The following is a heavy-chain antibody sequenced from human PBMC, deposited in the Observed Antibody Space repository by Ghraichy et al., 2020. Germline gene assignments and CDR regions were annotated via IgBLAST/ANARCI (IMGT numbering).Heavy chain of an antibody. Sequence: GGSLRLSCAASGFKFEDYAFHWVRLGPEKGLEWVSVISWDGGRAYYADSVKGRFTMSRDNNNSSVYLQMNYLRPEDSALYYCTKDVGSSGYFSEYWGQGTPVIVSS. CDR1: GFKFEDYA. D-gene: IGHD6-19*01. V-gene: IGHV3-43D*04. CDR2: ISWDGGRA. CDR3: TKDVGSSGYFSEY. J-gene: IGHJ4*02.